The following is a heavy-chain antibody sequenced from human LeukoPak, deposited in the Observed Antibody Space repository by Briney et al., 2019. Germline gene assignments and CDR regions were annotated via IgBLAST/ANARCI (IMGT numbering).Heavy chain of an antibody. V-gene: IGHV1-8*03. J-gene: IGHJ4*02. CDR1: GYTFTSYD. CDR2: MNPNSGNT. D-gene: IGHD6-19*01. Sequence: GASVKVSCKASGYTFTSYDINWVRQATGQGLEWMGWMNPNSGNTGYAQKFRGRVTITRNTSISTAYMELSSLRSEDTAVYYCARAHSRKAVAADYWGQGTLVTASS. CDR3: ARAHSRKAVAADY.